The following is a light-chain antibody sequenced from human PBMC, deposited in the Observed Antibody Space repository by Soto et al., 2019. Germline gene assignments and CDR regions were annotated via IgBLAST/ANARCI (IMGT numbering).Light chain of an antibody. CDR1: SSNIGAGYD. CDR2: GNS. Sequence: QSVLTQPPSVSGAPGQRVTISCTGSSSNIGAGYDVHWYQQLPGTAPKLLIYGNSNRPSGVPDRFSGSKSGTSASLAITGLQAEEEADYYCQSYVSSLSGYAVFGGGTQLTVL. CDR3: QSYVSSLSGYAV. J-gene: IGLJ7*01. V-gene: IGLV1-40*01.